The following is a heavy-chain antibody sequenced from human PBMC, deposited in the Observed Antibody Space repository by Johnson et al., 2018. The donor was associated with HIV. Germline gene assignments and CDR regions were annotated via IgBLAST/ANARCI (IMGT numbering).Heavy chain of an antibody. J-gene: IGHJ3*02. CDR3: ARAPYNWNAGLFGAFDM. CDR1: GFTFSDYS. CDR2: ISNDGSNT. Sequence: QVQLVESGGNVVQPGRSQRLSCAASGFTFSDYSMHWVRQAPGKGLEWVALISNDGSNTFSADSVKGRFTISRDNAKKPLYLQMSSLNAEDTAVYYGARAPYNWNAGLFGAFDMWGRGTKVTVSS. V-gene: IGHV3-30*07. D-gene: IGHD1-20*01.